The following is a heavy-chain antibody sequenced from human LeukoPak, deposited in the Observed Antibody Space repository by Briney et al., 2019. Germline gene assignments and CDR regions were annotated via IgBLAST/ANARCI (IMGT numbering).Heavy chain of an antibody. D-gene: IGHD3-22*01. Sequence: ASVKVSCKASGYTFTSYYMHWVRQAPGQGLEWMGIINPSGGTTSYAQKFQGRVTMTRDTSTSTVYMELSSPRSEDTAGYYCARARSYYDSSGRGGYFDYWGQGTLVTVSS. V-gene: IGHV1-46*01. CDR2: INPSGGTT. CDR1: GYTFTSYY. J-gene: IGHJ4*02. CDR3: ARARSYYDSSGRGGYFDY.